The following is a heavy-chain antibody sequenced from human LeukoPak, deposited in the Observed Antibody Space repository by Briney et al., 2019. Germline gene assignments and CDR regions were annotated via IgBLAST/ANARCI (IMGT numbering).Heavy chain of an antibody. CDR1: GFTFSNAW. D-gene: IGHD4-17*01. J-gene: IGHJ3*02. CDR3: AKAKDDYGDYWAFDI. V-gene: IGHV3-15*01. Sequence: GGSLRLSCAASGFTFSNAWMSWVRQAPGKGLEWVGRIKSKTDGGTTDYAAPVKGRFTISRDDSKNTLYLQMNSLTAEDTAVYYCAKAKDDYGDYWAFDIWGQGTRVTVSS. CDR2: IKSKTDGGTT.